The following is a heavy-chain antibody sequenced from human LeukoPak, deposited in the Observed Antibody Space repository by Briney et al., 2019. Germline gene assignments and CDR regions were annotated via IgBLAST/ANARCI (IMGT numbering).Heavy chain of an antibody. Sequence: PGRSLRLSCAASGFTFSSYAMHWVRQAPGKGLEWVAVISYDGSNKYYADSVKGRFTISRDNSKNTLYLQMNSLRAEDTAVYYCASGGSGSYPLYYFDYWGQGTLVTVSS. CDR2: ISYDGSNK. J-gene: IGHJ4*02. D-gene: IGHD3-10*01. CDR1: GFTFSSYA. CDR3: ASGGSGSYPLYYFDY. V-gene: IGHV3-30-3*01.